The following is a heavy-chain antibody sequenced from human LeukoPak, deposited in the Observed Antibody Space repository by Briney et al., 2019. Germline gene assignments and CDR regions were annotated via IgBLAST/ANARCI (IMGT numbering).Heavy chain of an antibody. CDR2: IYYPGIP. CDR1: GGSISSSSYY. CDR3: ARGTEADGTFMFDF. J-gene: IGHJ4*02. V-gene: IGHV4-39*07. Sequence: PSETLSLTCSVSGGSISSSSYYWGWIRQPPGKGLEWIGSIYYPGIPYYNPSLKSRVTISVDKSKKQFSLKLDSVTAADTAVYYCARGTEADGTFMFDFWGQGTLVTVSS. D-gene: IGHD5-24*01.